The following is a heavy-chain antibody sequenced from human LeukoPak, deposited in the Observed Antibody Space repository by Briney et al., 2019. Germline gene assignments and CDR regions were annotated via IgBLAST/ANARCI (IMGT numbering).Heavy chain of an antibody. CDR3: ARVSGYDWESFYDY. D-gene: IGHD5-12*01. CDR1: GGSISSGTYY. J-gene: IGHJ4*02. CDR2: IYTSGST. Sequence: SQTLSLTCTVSGGSISSGTYYWSWIRQPAGKGLEWIGRIYTSGSTNYNPSLKSRVTISVDTSKNQFSLKLGSVTAADTAMYYCARVSGYDWESFYDYWGQGSLVTVSS. V-gene: IGHV4-61*02.